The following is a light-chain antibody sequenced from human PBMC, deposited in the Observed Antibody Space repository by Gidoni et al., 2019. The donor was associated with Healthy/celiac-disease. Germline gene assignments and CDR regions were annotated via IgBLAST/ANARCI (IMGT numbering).Light chain of an antibody. J-gene: IGKJ1*01. V-gene: IGKV3-20*01. CDR3: QQCDSSSWT. CDR2: GAS. CDR1: QSVSSSY. Sequence: VLPQSPGTLSLSPGERATLSCRANQSVSSSYLAWYQQKPGQAPRFLIYGASSRVTGIPDRFSGSGSGTDFTLTISRLEPEDFAVYYCQQCDSSSWTFGQXTKVEIK.